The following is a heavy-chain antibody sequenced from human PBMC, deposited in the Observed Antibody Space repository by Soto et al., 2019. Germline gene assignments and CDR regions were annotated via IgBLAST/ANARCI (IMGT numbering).Heavy chain of an antibody. Sequence: QVQLQESGPGLVKPSETLSLTCTVSGGSITNYYCSWFRQPPGKGLEWIGYIQYSGYSAYNLSLKRRVSMSIATSKTQFSLRLESVTATDTAVYYCARHGFGSLHVLVDVWGQGTTVIVSS. J-gene: IGHJ6*02. CDR2: IQYSGYS. D-gene: IGHD3-10*01. CDR1: GGSITNYY. CDR3: ARHGFGSLHVLVDV. V-gene: IGHV4-59*08.